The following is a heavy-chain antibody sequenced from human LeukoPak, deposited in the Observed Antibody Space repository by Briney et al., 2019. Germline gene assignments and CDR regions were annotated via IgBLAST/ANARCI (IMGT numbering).Heavy chain of an antibody. D-gene: IGHD3-10*01. V-gene: IGHV1-2*04. J-gene: IGHJ4*02. CDR1: GYTSTGYY. CDR3: ARDDGDYYFDY. CDR2: INPNSGGT. Sequence: ASVKVSFKASGYTSTGYYMHWVRQAPGQGLEWMGWINPNSGGTNYAQKFQGWVTMTRDTSISTAYMELSRLRSDDTAVYYCARDDGDYYFDYWGQGTLVTVSS.